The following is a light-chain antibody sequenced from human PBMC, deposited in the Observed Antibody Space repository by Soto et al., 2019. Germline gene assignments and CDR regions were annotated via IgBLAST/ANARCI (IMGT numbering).Light chain of an antibody. V-gene: IGLV1-44*01. CDR1: SSNIGTNS. CDR2: NND. Sequence: QSVLTQPPSASGTPGQRVTISCSGGSSNIGTNSVNWYQQLPGRAPKLLIYNNDLRPSGVPDRFSGSKSGTSASLAISGLHSEVELDNYWAAWDDSRNVFYVSGIGTKLPVL. J-gene: IGLJ1*01. CDR3: AAWDDSRNVFYV.